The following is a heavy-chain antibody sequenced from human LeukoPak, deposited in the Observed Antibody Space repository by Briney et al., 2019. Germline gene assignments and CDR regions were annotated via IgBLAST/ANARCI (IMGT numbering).Heavy chain of an antibody. CDR2: ISAYNGNT. V-gene: IGHV1-18*01. CDR3: ARDLLPAAAGTCWFDP. CDR1: GYTFTSYG. D-gene: IGHD6-13*01. Sequence: ASVKVSCKASGYTFTSYGISWVRQAPGQGLEWMGWISAYNGNTNYAQKLQGRVTMTTDTSTSTAYMELRSLRSDDTAVYYCARDLLPAAAGTCWFDPWAREPWSPSPQ. J-gene: IGHJ5*02.